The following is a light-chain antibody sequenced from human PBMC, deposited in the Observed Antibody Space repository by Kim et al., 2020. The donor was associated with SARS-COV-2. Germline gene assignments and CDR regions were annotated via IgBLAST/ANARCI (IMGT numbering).Light chain of an antibody. CDR3: QSYNRSSVV. CDR2: EDD. J-gene: IGLJ2*01. Sequence: GKTRTIPCTRNGGSIDDNYVQWYQQRPGGVPTTVIYEDDQRPSGVSDRFSGSIDNSSNSAALTISGLKTEDEADYYCQSYNRSSVVFGGGTQLTVL. V-gene: IGLV6-57*03. CDR1: GGSIDDNY.